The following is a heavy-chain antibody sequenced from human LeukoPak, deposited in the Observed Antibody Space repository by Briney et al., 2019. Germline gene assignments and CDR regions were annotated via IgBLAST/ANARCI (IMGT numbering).Heavy chain of an antibody. J-gene: IGHJ4*02. D-gene: IGHD2-21*02. CDR2: ISGYNGNT. V-gene: IGHV1-18*01. CDR3: ARVQHIVVVTAIDY. Sequence: ASVKVSCKASGYTFSTHDITWVRQAPGQGLEWMGWISGYNGNTNYAQKFQGRVTMTTDTSTSTAYLELRSLRSDDTAVYYCARVQHIVVVTAIDYWGQGTLVTVSS. CDR1: GYTFSTHD.